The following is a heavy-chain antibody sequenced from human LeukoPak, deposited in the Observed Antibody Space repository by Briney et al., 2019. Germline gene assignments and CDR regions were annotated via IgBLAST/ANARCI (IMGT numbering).Heavy chain of an antibody. CDR2: INNVGSHI. J-gene: IGHJ4*02. Sequence: PGGSLRLSCAASGFTFSSSAMNWVRQAPGKGLEWVSSINNVGSHIYYADSVKGRFTISRDNAKNSLYLQMNSLRAEDTAVYYCAKDRYSTSSTFTINPFDYWGQGILVTVSS. D-gene: IGHD2-2*01. CDR3: AKDRYSTSSTFTINPFDY. V-gene: IGHV3-21*01. CDR1: GFTFSSSA.